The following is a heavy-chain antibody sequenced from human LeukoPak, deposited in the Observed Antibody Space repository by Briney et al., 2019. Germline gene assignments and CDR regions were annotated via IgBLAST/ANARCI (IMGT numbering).Heavy chain of an antibody. D-gene: IGHD3-22*01. Sequence: PSETLSLTCTVSGVSTSSGDYYWSWIRQPPGKGLEWIGYMYSSGSTYYNPSLKSRATISVDTSKNQFSLKLSSVTAADTAVYYCARPYYYDSRIDPWGQGTLVTVSS. J-gene: IGHJ5*02. V-gene: IGHV4-30-4*01. CDR2: MYSSGST. CDR1: GVSTSSGDYY. CDR3: ARPYYYDSRIDP.